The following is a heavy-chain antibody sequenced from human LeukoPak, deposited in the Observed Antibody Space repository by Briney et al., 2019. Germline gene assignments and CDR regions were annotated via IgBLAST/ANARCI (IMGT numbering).Heavy chain of an antibody. D-gene: IGHD3-16*01. V-gene: IGHV3-74*01. CDR1: GFIFSTYW. CDR2: INSVGSST. J-gene: IGHJ3*02. CDR3: ARVRDYDYVWGRSEDAFDI. Sequence: GGSLRLSCTASGFIFSTYWMHWVRQAPGKGLVWVSRINSVGSSTNYADSVKGRFTISRDNAKNMLYLQMNSLRAEDTAVYYCARVRDYDYVWGRSEDAFDIWGQGTMVTVSS.